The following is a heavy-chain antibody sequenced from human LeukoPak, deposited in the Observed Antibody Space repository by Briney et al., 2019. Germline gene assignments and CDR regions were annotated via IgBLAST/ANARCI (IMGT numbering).Heavy chain of an antibody. D-gene: IGHD3-9*01. V-gene: IGHV1-69*05. J-gene: IGHJ4*02. CDR1: GGTFSSYA. Sequence: SVKVSCKASGGTFSSYAISWVRQAPGQGLEWMGRIIPIFGTANYAEKFQGRVTITTAESTSTAYMELSSLRSEDTAVYYCARDGSYDILTGYLPLDYWGQGTLVTVPS. CDR3: ARDGSYDILTGYLPLDY. CDR2: IIPIFGTA.